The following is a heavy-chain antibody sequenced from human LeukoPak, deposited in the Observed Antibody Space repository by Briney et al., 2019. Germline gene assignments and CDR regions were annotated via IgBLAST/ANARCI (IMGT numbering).Heavy chain of an antibody. Sequence: SGTLSLTCTVSGGSVSSYYWSWIWEAPGKGLEWIGYIYYSGSTNYNPSLKSRVTISVDTSKNQFSLKLSSVTAADTAVYYCARLERRYYDNTGYLDNWGQGTLVTASS. CDR1: GGSVSSYY. D-gene: IGHD3-22*01. V-gene: IGHV4-59*08. J-gene: IGHJ4*02. CDR2: IYYSGST. CDR3: ARLERRYYDNTGYLDN.